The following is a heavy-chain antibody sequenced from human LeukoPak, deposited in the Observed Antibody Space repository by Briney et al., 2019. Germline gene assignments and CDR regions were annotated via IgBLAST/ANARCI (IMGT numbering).Heavy chain of an antibody. CDR1: GFTFSNDW. Sequence: GGSLRLSCAASGFTFSNDWMCWVRQAPGKGLEWVANINQDESKKYYADSVKGRFTISRDNAKNSLYLQMSSLTAEDTAIYYCARDHAYRADYWGQGTLVTVST. CDR2: INQDESKK. CDR3: ARDHAYRADY. J-gene: IGHJ4*02. V-gene: IGHV3-7*01. D-gene: IGHD2-2*01.